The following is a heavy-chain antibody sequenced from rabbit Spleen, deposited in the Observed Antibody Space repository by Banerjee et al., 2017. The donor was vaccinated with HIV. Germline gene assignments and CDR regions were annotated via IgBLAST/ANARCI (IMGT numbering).Heavy chain of an antibody. J-gene: IGHJ4*01. Sequence: QEQLVESGGGLVQPGASLTLTCTASGFSFSTSYYIYWVRQAPGKGLEWIGCGYPDGIGSTAYASWAKGRFTISKTSSTTVTLQMTSLTAADTATYFCARDLDGVIGWNFGWWGQGTLVTVS. CDR3: ARDLDGVIGWNFGW. V-gene: IGHV1S45*01. CDR2: GYPDGIGST. CDR1: GFSFSTSYY. D-gene: IGHD1-1*01.